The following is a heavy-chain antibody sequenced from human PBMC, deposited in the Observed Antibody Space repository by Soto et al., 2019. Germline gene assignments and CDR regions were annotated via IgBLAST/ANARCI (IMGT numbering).Heavy chain of an antibody. CDR1: GYTFTSYG. CDR3: ARGPNRSGYGSSRSSGWCRSDY. V-gene: IGHV1-18*01. J-gene: IGHJ4*02. D-gene: IGHD6-19*01. CDR2: ISAYNGNT. Sequence: QVQLVQSGAEVKKPGASVKVSCKASGYTFTSYGISWVRQAPGQGLEWMGGISAYNGNTNYAQKLQGSVTMNTDTSTSTKDMQLKRLSSDDTAVYYCARGPNRSGYGSSRSSGWCRSDYWGQGTLVTVSS.